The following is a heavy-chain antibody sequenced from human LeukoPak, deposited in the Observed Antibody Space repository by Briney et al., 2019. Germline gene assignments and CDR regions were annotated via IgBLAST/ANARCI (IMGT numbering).Heavy chain of an antibody. J-gene: IGHJ4*02. CDR2: ISGSGDRT. CDR1: GFTFSSYA. D-gene: IGHD6-13*01. CDR3: AKGGPYSSSWGGKFDH. V-gene: IGHV3-23*01. Sequence: GGSLRLSCAASGFTFSSYAMNWVRQAPGKGLEWVPSISGSGDRTYNADSVNGRFTISRDNSNNTLYLQMNSLRAEDTAIYYCAKGGPYSSSWGGKFDHWGQGTLVTVSS.